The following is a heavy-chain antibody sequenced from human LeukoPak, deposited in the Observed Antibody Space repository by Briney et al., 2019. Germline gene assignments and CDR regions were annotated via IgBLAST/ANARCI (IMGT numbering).Heavy chain of an antibody. Sequence: ASVKVSCKASGYTLNKFGMSWVRQAPGQGLEWLGWINTYNGNTKLGEKFQGRVTMTTDTSTSTVYMELTSLGTDDTAVYFCARDTPQHLKRFDYWGQGTLITVSS. V-gene: IGHV1-18*01. D-gene: IGHD6-13*01. CDR1: GYTLNKFG. CDR3: ARDTPQHLKRFDY. CDR2: INTYNGNT. J-gene: IGHJ4*02.